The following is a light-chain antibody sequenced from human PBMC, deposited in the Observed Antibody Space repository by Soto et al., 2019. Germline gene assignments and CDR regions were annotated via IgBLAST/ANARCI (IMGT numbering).Light chain of an antibody. V-gene: IGKV1-5*03. Sequence: DIQMTQSPSTLSASVGDRVTITCRASQSISSWLAWYQQKPGKAPKLLIYKASSLESGVPSRFSGSGSGTEFTLTISSLQPDDFATYYCQRYNSYPCTFGPGTKVDIK. CDR1: QSISSW. CDR2: KAS. J-gene: IGKJ3*01. CDR3: QRYNSYPCT.